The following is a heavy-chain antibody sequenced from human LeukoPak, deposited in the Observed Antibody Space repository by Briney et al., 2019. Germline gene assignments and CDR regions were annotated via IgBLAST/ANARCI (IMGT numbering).Heavy chain of an antibody. CDR3: ARLRAAGLYYYYYYMDV. Sequence: GGSLRLSCAASGFTFSSYAMSWVRQAPGKGLEWVSAISGSCGSTYYADSVKGRFTISRDNSKNTLYLQMNSLRAEDTAVYYCARLRAAGLYYYYYYMDVWGKGTTVTVSS. V-gene: IGHV3-23*01. D-gene: IGHD2-15*01. CDR1: GFTFSSYA. CDR2: ISGSCGST. J-gene: IGHJ6*03.